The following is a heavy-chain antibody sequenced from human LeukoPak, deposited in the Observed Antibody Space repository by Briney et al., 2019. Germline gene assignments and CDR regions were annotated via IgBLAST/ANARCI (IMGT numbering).Heavy chain of an antibody. CDR2: IYYSGST. V-gene: IGHV4-59*01. Sequence: KPSETLSLTCTVSGGSISSYYWSWIRQPPGKGLEWIGYIYYSGSTNYNPSLKSRVTISVDTSKNQFSLKLGSVTAADTALYYCARGLGNNNFWSGLGYWGQGTLVTVSS. D-gene: IGHD3-3*01. J-gene: IGHJ4*02. CDR3: ARGLGNNNFWSGLGY. CDR1: GGSISSYY.